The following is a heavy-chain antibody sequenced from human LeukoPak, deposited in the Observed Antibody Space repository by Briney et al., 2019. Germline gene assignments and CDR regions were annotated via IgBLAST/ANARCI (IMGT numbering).Heavy chain of an antibody. Sequence: SETLSLTCAVSGGSISSSNWWSWVRQPPGKGLEWIGEIYHSGSTNYNPSLKSRVTISVDKSKNQFSLKLSSATAADTAVYYCARGALTAVTYYFDYWGQGTLVTVSS. J-gene: IGHJ4*02. D-gene: IGHD4-17*01. CDR1: GGSISSSNW. CDR2: IYHSGST. V-gene: IGHV4-4*02. CDR3: ARGALTAVTYYFDY.